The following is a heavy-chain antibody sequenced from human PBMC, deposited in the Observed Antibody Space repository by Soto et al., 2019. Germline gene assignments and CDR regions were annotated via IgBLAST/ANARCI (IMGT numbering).Heavy chain of an antibody. D-gene: IGHD6-13*01. CDR2: INAGNGNT. Sequence: ASVKVSFKASGYTFTSYAMHWVRQAPGQRLEWMGWINAGNGNTKYSQKFQGRVTITRDTSASTAYMELSSLRSEDTAVYYCAREKQQLVLWGMDVWGQGTTVTSP. CDR3: AREKQQLVLWGMDV. J-gene: IGHJ6*02. CDR1: GYTFTSYA. V-gene: IGHV1-3*01.